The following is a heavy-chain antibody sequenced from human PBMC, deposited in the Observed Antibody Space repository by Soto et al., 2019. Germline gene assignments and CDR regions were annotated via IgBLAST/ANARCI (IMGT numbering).Heavy chain of an antibody. CDR1: GGSISRSNYY. J-gene: IGHJ3*02. Sequence: QLQLQESGPGLVKPSETLSLTCSVSGGSISRSNYYWAWIRQPPGKGLEWIGSMFYSGSTDYNPSLKSRVIISTDTSKNQFSLKLSFVTAADTAVYYCARQSIPIGEVIARDGFDIWGQGTPVTVSS. CDR2: MFYSGST. V-gene: IGHV4-39*01. D-gene: IGHD3-16*02. CDR3: ARQSIPIGEVIARDGFDI.